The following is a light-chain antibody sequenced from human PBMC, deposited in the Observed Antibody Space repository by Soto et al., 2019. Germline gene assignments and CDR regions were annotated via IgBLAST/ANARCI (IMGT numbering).Light chain of an antibody. CDR2: EVS. Sequence: QSVLTQPPSVSGSPGQSVTISCTGTSSDVGSYNRVSWYQQPPGTAPKLMIYEVSNRPSGVPDRFSGSKSGNTASLTISGLQAEDEADYYCSSYKRSSTYVFGTGTKVTVL. CDR3: SSYKRSSTYV. V-gene: IGLV2-18*02. J-gene: IGLJ1*01. CDR1: SSDVGSYNR.